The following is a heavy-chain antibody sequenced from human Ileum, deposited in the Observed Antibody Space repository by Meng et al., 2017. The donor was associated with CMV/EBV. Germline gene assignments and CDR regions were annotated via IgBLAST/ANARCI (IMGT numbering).Heavy chain of an antibody. V-gene: IGHV3-7*01. CDR3: ARGGGRYEY. D-gene: IGHD6-19*01. Sequence: GESLKISCAASGFTFSSYWMSWVRQAPGKGLEWVANIKVDGYEKYYVDSVKGRFTISRDNSVNSLYLQMNSLRAEDTAVYYCARGGGRYEYWGQGTLVTVSS. CDR1: GFTFSSYW. J-gene: IGHJ4*02. CDR2: IKVDGYEK.